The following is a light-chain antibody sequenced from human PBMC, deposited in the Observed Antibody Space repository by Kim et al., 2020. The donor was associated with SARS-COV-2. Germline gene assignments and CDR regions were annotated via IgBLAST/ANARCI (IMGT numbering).Light chain of an antibody. J-gene: IGKJ5*01. CDR2: DAS. V-gene: IGKV3-15*01. CDR3: QQYNRWVT. CDR1: QSLDTK. Sequence: SVSPGDRATLSCRGSQSLDTKLAWYQQKPGQSPRLLIYDASTRATGIPARFSGSGSGTEFTLTIDSLQSDDFAVYYCQQYNRWVTFGQGTRLEIK.